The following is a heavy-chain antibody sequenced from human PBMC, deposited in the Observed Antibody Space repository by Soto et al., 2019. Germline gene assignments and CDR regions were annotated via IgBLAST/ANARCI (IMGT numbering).Heavy chain of an antibody. CDR3: AREKEPTGPWFGP. Sequence: QVQLVQSGAEVRKPGASVKISCQASGYPFTTYALYWVRQAPGQRLEWMGWINGGDGNTRYSQKVQDRVTSTRDKSASTTYMELSSLRSADTAVYYCAREKEPTGPWFGPFGQGTLVTVSS. J-gene: IGHJ5*02. V-gene: IGHV1-3*01. D-gene: IGHD1-1*01. CDR2: INGGDGNT. CDR1: GYPFTTYA.